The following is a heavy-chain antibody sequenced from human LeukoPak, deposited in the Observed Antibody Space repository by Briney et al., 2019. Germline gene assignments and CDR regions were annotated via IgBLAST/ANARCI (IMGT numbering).Heavy chain of an antibody. CDR3: ARGEELLRYYYYGMDV. D-gene: IGHD1-26*01. CDR1: GYTFTSYD. V-gene: IGHV1-8*01. Sequence: ASVKVSCKASGYTFTSYDINWVRQATGQGLEWMGRMNPNSGNTGYAQKFQGRVTMTRNTSISTAYMELSSLRSEDTAVYYCARGEELLRYYYYGMDVWGQGTTVTVSS. CDR2: MNPNSGNT. J-gene: IGHJ6*02.